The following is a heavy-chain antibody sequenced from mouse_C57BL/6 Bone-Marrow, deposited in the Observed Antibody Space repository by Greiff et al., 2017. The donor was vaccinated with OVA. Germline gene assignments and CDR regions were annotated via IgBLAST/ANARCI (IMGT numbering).Heavy chain of an antibody. CDR3: ARDYCNSRAMDY. J-gene: IGHJ4*01. CDR2: IYPRSGNT. CDR1: GYTFTSYG. D-gene: IGHD2-1*01. Sequence: QVQLQQSGAELARPGASVKLSCKASGYTFTSYGISWVKQRTGQGLEWIGEIYPRSGNTYYNEKFKGKATLTADKASSTAYMELRSLTSEDSAVYFCARDYCNSRAMDYWGQGTSVTVSS. V-gene: IGHV1-81*01.